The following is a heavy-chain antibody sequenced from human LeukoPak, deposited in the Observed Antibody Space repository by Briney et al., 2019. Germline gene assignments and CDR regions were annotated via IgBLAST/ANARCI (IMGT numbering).Heavy chain of an antibody. Sequence: PGGSLRLSCAASGFTFSSYAMSWVRQAPGKGLEWVSGISWNSGSIGYADSVKGRFTISRDNAKNSLYLQMNSLRAEDTALYYCAKGHHPGIPEAFDIWGQGTMVTVSS. CDR1: GFTFSSYA. CDR3: AKGHHPGIPEAFDI. CDR2: ISWNSGSI. V-gene: IGHV3-9*01. D-gene: IGHD3-10*01. J-gene: IGHJ3*02.